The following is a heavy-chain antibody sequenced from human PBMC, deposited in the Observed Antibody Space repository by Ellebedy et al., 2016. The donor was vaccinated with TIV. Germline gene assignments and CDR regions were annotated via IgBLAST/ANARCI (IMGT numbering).Heavy chain of an antibody. CDR1: GFNFSDHF. Sequence: GESLKISXVASGFNFSDHFMSWIRQAPGKGLEWIAHIRRTESTIFYADSVRGRFTVSRDNAKGSMYLQMNSLRVDDTAVYYCASGNRFTWLKYSYYGMDVWGQGTTVTVSS. V-gene: IGHV3-11*01. J-gene: IGHJ6*02. CDR2: IRRTESTI. CDR3: ASGNRFTWLKYSYYGMDV. D-gene: IGHD4-23*01.